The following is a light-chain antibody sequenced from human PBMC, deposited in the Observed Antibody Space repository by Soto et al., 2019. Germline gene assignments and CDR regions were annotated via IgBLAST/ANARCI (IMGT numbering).Light chain of an antibody. Sequence: EIVMTQSPATLSVSPGETVTLSCRASQSVNSNLAWYQQKPGQAPRLLISDASTRAAGLPARFRGSGSGTEFTLTISSLHSEDFAVYFCQQSNNCPKTFGQGTKLVIK. CDR3: QQSNNCPKT. CDR2: DAS. V-gene: IGKV3-15*01. J-gene: IGKJ1*01. CDR1: QSVNSN.